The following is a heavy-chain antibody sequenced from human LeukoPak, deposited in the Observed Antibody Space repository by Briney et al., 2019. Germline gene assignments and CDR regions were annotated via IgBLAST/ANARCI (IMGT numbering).Heavy chain of an antibody. CDR1: GGSISSYY. V-gene: IGHV4-59*01. J-gene: IGHJ4*02. D-gene: IGHD4-23*01. CDR2: IYYSGST. CDR3: ARDRGGGPDY. Sequence: SETLSLTCTVSGGSISSYYWSWIRQPPGQGLEWIGDIYYSGSTNYNPSLKSRVTISVDTSKNQFSLKRSSVTAADTAVYYCARDRGGGPDYWGQGTLVTVSS.